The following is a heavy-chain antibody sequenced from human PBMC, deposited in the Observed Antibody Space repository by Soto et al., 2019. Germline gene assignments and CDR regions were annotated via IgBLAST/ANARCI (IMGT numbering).Heavy chain of an antibody. V-gene: IGHV3-30-3*01. J-gene: IGHJ5*02. Sequence: SGGSLRLSCAASGFSFSNSAMHWVRQAPGKGLEWVSFISFDATNKYYADSVKGRFTVSRDNSRNTLYLEMNSLRADDTAVYYCARDVSPQRNPSWFDPWGQGTLVTVSS. D-gene: IGHD1-1*01. CDR2: ISFDATNK. CDR3: ARDVSPQRNPSWFDP. CDR1: GFSFSNSA.